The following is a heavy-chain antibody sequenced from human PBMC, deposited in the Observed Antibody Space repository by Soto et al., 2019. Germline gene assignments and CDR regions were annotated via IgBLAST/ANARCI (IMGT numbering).Heavy chain of an antibody. D-gene: IGHD1-1*01. J-gene: IGHJ4*02. V-gene: IGHV3-33*01. CDR3: AREFNAMKNDQFDF. Sequence: QVHLVESGGGVVQPGGSLRLSCVASGFTFNNYGMDWVRQAPGKGLEWVAIIWYDGSEKYYADSVKGRFTISRDDSKNTVYLQMNSLRAEDTAVYYCAREFNAMKNDQFDFWGQGTLVTVSS. CDR2: IWYDGSEK. CDR1: GFTFNNYG.